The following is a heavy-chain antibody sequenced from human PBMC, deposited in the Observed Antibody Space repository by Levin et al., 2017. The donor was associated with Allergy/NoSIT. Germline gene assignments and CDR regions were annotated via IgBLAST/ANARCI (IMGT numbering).Heavy chain of an antibody. CDR3: ARDLNTDTHFDY. D-gene: IGHD4-11*01. CDR2: IDYRGRT. J-gene: IGHJ4*02. CDR1: GGSVSSGSYY. Sequence: SETLSLTCTVSGGSVSSGSYYWTWIRQPPGKGLEWIGYIDYRGRTNYNPALKSRVTISVDTSNNQFSLKLSSATAADTAVYYCARDLNTDTHFDYWGPGTLVTVSS. V-gene: IGHV4-61*01.